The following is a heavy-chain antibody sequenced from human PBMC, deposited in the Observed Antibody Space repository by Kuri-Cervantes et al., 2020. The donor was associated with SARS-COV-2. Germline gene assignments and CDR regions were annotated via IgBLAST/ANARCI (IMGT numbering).Heavy chain of an antibody. CDR3: ARGAANYYYMDV. Sequence: GESLKISCTASGFSFSYYGMHWVRQAPGKGLEWVAVIWPDGNNKFYSDSVRGRFTISRDNSKNTVSLHMNSLRAEDTAMYYCARGAANYYYMDVWGKGTTVTVSS. J-gene: IGHJ6*03. CDR1: GFSFSYYG. V-gene: IGHV3-33*08. D-gene: IGHD3-16*01. CDR2: IWPDGNNK.